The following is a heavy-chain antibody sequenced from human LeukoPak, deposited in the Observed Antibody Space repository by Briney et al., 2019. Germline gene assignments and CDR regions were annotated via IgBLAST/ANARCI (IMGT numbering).Heavy chain of an antibody. CDR1: GYSCSSCI. V-gene: IGHV1-18*01. Sequence: ASVKVSCKASGYSCSSCIISWLREPPGQGLEWMGWISGYNGNTNYAQKFQGRVTLTTDTTTSTAYMERRRLTSEDTAITYPAPGPNWNYNLGWVAPWGQGTLVAVSS. CDR3: APGPNWNYNLGWVAP. J-gene: IGHJ5*02. CDR2: ISGYNGNT. D-gene: IGHD1-7*01.